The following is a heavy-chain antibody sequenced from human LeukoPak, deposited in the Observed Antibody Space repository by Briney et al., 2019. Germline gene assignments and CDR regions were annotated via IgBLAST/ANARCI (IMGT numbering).Heavy chain of an antibody. J-gene: IGHJ6*03. CDR1: GFTFSSYG. D-gene: IGHD5-18*01. CDR3: ARDGGDTAMVTLPYYYYYMDV. CDR2: IDYDGGSG. V-gene: IGHV3-23*01. Sequence: GGSLRLSCAASGFTFSSYGMSWVRQAPGKGLGWVSSIDYDGGSGHYADSVKGRFTISRDNSNNTLFLHLNSLRGEDTAVYYCARDGGDTAMVTLPYYYYYMDVWGKGTTVTVSS.